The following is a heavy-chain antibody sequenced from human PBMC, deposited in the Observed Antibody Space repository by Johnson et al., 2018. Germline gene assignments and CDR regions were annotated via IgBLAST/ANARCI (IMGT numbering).Heavy chain of an antibody. Sequence: VQRVQRGGGLVKPGGCLRLSCAATGFTFSNAWMNWDRQAPGTGLELVGSIKSTTYGGTTDYGAPGKGRFTIPGDDSKNTLFLQMNSLKTEDTAVYYCTTDNEDSWFDPWGQGTLVTVSS. D-gene: IGHD2-15*01. CDR1: GFTFSNAW. CDR2: IKSTTYGGTT. J-gene: IGHJ5*02. CDR3: TTDNEDSWFDP. V-gene: IGHV3-15*07.